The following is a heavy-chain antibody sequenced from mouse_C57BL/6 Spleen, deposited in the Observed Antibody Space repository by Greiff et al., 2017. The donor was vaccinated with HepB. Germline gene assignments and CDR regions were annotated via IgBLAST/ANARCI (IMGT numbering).Heavy chain of an antibody. J-gene: IGHJ4*01. CDR3: ERFWDRGAMDY. CDR2: IYPRDGST. V-gene: IGHV1-85*01. Sequence: QVQLKESGPELVKPGASVKLSCKASGYTFTSYDINWVKQRPGQGLEWIGWIYPRDGSTKYNEKFKGKATLTVDTSSSTAYMELNSLTSEDSAIYFCERFWDRGAMDYWGQGTSVTVSS. D-gene: IGHD3-3*01. CDR1: GYTFTSYD.